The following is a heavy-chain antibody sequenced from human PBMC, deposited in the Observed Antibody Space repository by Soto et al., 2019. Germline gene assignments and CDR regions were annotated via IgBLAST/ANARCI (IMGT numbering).Heavy chain of an antibody. J-gene: IGHJ4*02. Sequence: EVQLLESGGGLVQPGGSLRLSCAASGFTFSSYAMSWVRQAPGKGLEWVSAISGSGGSTDYADSVKGRFTISRDNTKNTLYLQMNSLRAEDTAVYYCAKDSSGYPGGYFDYWGQGTLVTVSS. CDR1: GFTFSSYA. D-gene: IGHD3-22*01. CDR2: ISGSGGST. V-gene: IGHV3-23*01. CDR3: AKDSSGYPGGYFDY.